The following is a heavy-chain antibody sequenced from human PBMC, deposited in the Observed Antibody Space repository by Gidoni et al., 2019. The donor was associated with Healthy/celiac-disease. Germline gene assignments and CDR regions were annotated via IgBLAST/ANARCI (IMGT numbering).Heavy chain of an antibody. V-gene: IGHV1-69*01. CDR3: ASAKGVATTPWDY. J-gene: IGHJ4*02. D-gene: IGHD5-12*01. Sequence: QVQLVQSGAEVKKPGSSVKFSCKASGVPFSSYAISWVRQAPGHGLGGMGVLLHIVGTANYAQKCQGRVTITADESTSTAYMELSSLRSEDTAGYYCASAKGVATTPWDYWGQGTLVTVSS. CDR1: GVPFSSYA. CDR2: LLHIVGTA.